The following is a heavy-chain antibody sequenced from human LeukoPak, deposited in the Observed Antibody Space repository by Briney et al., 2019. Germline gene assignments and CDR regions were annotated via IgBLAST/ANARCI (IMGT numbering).Heavy chain of an antibody. D-gene: IGHD3-10*01. CDR1: GYTFTSYD. Sequence: VASVKVSCKASGYTFTSYDINWVRQATGQGLEWMGWMNPNSGNTDYAQKFQGRVTMTRNTSMSTAYMELSSLRSGDTAVYYCARGQYFCWFGGGTDYWGQGTLVTVSS. CDR2: MNPNSGNT. V-gene: IGHV1-8*01. J-gene: IGHJ4*02. CDR3: ARGQYFCWFGGGTDY.